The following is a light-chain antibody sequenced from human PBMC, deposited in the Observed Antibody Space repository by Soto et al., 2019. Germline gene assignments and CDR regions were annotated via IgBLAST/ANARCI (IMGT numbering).Light chain of an antibody. V-gene: IGKV1-5*03. Sequence: DIQMTQSPSTLSGSVGDRVTITCRASQTISSWLAWYQQKPGKAPKLLIYKASTLKSGVPSRFSGSGSGTEFTLTISSLQPGDFATYYCQQYNTYSWTLGPGTKVDIK. J-gene: IGKJ1*01. CDR3: QQYNTYSWT. CDR2: KAS. CDR1: QTISSW.